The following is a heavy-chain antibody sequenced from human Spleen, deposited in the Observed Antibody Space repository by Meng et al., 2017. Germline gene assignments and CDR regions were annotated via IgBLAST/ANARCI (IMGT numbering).Heavy chain of an antibody. V-gene: IGHV4-39*07. J-gene: IGHJ3*02. CDR2: IYYSGST. CDR3: ASTSGWYFDVPFDI. D-gene: IGHD6-19*01. Sequence: LQRQGSGPGSVKPSETLALPCTVSGGSISSSSYYWGWIRQPPGKGLEWIGSIYYSGSTYYNPSLKSRVTISVDTSKNQFSLKLSSVTAADTAVYYCASTSGWYFDVPFDIWGQGTMVTVSS. CDR1: GGSISSSSYY.